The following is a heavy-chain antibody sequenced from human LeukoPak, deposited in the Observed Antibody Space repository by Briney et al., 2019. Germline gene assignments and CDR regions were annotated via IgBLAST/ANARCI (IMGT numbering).Heavy chain of an antibody. CDR2: IPSDESNK. CDR1: GFTFSSYW. Sequence: GGSLRLSCAASGFTFSSYWMLWVRQAPGKGLEWVAVIPSDESNKYYTDSVKGRFTISRDNSNNTLYLQMNSLRPDDTAVYFCARDNNADYWGQGTLVTVSS. CDR3: ARDNNADY. D-gene: IGHD1/OR15-1a*01. V-gene: IGHV3-30*03. J-gene: IGHJ4*02.